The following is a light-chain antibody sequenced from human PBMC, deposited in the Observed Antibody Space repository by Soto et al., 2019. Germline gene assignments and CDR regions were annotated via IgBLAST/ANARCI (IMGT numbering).Light chain of an antibody. CDR2: DAS. V-gene: IGKV3-11*01. CDR3: QQRSNWPPGIT. J-gene: IGKJ5*01. Sequence: EIVLIQSPATLSLSPGERATRSCRASQSVSSSYLAWYQQKPGQAPRLLIYDASNRATGIPARFSGSGSGTDFTLTISSLEPEDFAVYYCQQRSNWPPGITFGQGTRLEIK. CDR1: QSVSSSY.